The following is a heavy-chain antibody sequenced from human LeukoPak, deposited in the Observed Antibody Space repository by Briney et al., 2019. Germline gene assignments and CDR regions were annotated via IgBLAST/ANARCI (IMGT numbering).Heavy chain of an antibody. D-gene: IGHD6-13*01. Sequence: ASVKVSCKASGYTFTSYYMHWVRQAPGQGLEWMGIINPSGGSTSYAQKFQGRVTMTRDTSTSTVYMELSRLRSDDTAVYYCATTIAAAGGFDYWGQGTLVTVSS. J-gene: IGHJ4*02. CDR3: ATTIAAAGGFDY. CDR2: INPSGGST. V-gene: IGHV1-46*01. CDR1: GYTFTSYY.